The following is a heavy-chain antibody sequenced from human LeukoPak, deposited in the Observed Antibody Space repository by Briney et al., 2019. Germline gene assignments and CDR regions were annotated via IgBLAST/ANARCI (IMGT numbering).Heavy chain of an antibody. CDR2: IIPILGIA. CDR1: GGTFSSYA. Sequence: SVKVSCKASGGTFSSYAISWVRQAPGQRLEWMGRIIPILGIANYAQKFQGRVTITADKSTSTAYMELSSLRSEDTAVYYCASLVGATTGDYWGQGTLVTVSS. V-gene: IGHV1-69*04. J-gene: IGHJ4*02. D-gene: IGHD1-26*01. CDR3: ASLVGATTGDY.